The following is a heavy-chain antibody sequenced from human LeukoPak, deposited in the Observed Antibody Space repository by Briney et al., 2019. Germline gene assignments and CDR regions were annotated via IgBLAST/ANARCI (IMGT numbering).Heavy chain of an antibody. V-gene: IGHV3-48*03. J-gene: IGHJ4*02. CDR2: ISSSGSTI. CDR1: GFTFSSYE. D-gene: IGHD4-17*01. CDR3: AREYGNYRDY. Sequence: GGSLRLSCAASGFTFSSYEMSWVRQAPGKGLEWVSHISSSGSTIYYADFVKGRLTISRDNAKNSLYLQMNSLRAEDTALYYCAREYGNYRDYLGQGTLVIVSS.